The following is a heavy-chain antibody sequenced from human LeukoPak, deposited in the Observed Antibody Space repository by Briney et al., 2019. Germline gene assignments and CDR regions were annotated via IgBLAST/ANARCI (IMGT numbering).Heavy chain of an antibody. CDR1: GYTFTSYY. Sequence: ASVKVSFKASGYTFTSYYMHWVRQAPGQGLEWMGIINPSGGSTSYAQKFQGRVTMTRDTSTSTVYMELSSLRSEDTAVYYCAREGTNGDYPGYWGQGTLVTVSS. CDR3: AREGTNGDYPGY. CDR2: INPSGGST. V-gene: IGHV1-46*01. D-gene: IGHD4-17*01. J-gene: IGHJ4*02.